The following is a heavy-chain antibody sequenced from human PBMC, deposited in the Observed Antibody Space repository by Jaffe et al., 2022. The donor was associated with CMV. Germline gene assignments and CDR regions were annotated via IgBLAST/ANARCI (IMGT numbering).Heavy chain of an antibody. Sequence: QVQLQQWGAGLLKPSETLSLTCAVYGGSFSGYYWSWIRQPPGKGLEWIGEINHSGSTNYNPSLKSRVTISVDTSKNQFSLKLSSVTAADTAVYYCARDRSGYYPVDAFDIWGQGTMVTVSS. CDR1: GGSFSGYY. J-gene: IGHJ3*02. D-gene: IGHD3-22*01. CDR3: ARDRSGYYPVDAFDI. V-gene: IGHV4-34*01. CDR2: INHSGST.